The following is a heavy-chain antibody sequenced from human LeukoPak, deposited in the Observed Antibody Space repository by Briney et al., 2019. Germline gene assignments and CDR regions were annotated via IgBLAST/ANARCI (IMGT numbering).Heavy chain of an antibody. CDR3: VRVKGSYFDF. Sequence: GGSLRLSCSASGFPFSSYSMNWVRQAPGKGLEWDSYISASGSNIYYVDSVEGRFTVSRDNAKNSLFLQMNSPRAEDTAVYYCVRVKGSYFDFWGQGTLVTVSS. CDR2: ISASGSNI. J-gene: IGHJ4*02. V-gene: IGHV3-48*01. CDR1: GFPFSSYS.